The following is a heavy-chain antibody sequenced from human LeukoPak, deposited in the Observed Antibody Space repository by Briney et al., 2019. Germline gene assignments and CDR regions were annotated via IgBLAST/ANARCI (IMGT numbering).Heavy chain of an antibody. J-gene: IGHJ4*02. CDR1: GFTFSSYS. D-gene: IGHD6-13*01. CDR2: ISSSSSYI. CDR3: ARGKAPGGGAAAGTRYFDY. V-gene: IGHV3-21*01. Sequence: GGSLRLSCAASGFTFSSYSMNWVRRAPGKGLEWVSSISSSSSYIYYADSVKGRFTISRDNAKNSLYLQMNSLRAEDTAVYYCARGKAPGGGAAAGTRYFDYWGQGTLVTVSS.